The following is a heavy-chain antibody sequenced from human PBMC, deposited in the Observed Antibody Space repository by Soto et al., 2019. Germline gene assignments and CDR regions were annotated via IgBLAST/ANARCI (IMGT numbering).Heavy chain of an antibody. Sequence: EVQLVESGGGLVQPGRSLRLSCAASGFTFDDYAMHWVRQAPGKGLEWVSTISWNRGRIGYADSVKGRFTISRDNAKNSLYLQMNSLRAEDTALYYCAKGYYYDSGYYFDYWGQGTLVTVSS. D-gene: IGHD3-22*01. J-gene: IGHJ4*02. CDR3: AKGYYYDSGYYFDY. CDR1: GFTFDDYA. V-gene: IGHV3-9*01. CDR2: ISWNRGRI.